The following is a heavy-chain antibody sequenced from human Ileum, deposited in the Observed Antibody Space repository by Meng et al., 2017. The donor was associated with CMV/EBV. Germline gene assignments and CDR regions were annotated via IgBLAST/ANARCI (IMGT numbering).Heavy chain of an antibody. Sequence: SGGSVNSASYYWSWIRQSPGKGLEWIGYMFYSGSTTYNPSLKSRVTILVDTSKNQFSLNLRSVTAADTAAYYCARSRISTSPNWFDPWGQGTLVTVSS. CDR1: GGSVNSASYY. CDR3: ARSRISTSPNWFDP. J-gene: IGHJ5*02. V-gene: IGHV4-61*01. D-gene: IGHD2/OR15-2a*01. CDR2: MFYSGST.